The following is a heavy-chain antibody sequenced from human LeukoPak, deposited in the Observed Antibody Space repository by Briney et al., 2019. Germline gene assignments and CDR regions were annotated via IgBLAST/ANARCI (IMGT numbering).Heavy chain of an antibody. CDR1: GGSISSYY. CDR2: IYYSGST. Sequence: PSETLSLTCTVSGGSISSYYWGWIRQPPGKGLEWIGYIYYSGSTNYNPSLKSRVTISVDTSKNQFSLKLSSVTAADTAVYYCARLYTVTKNFDYWGQGTLVTVSS. J-gene: IGHJ4*02. CDR3: ARLYTVTKNFDY. V-gene: IGHV4-59*08. D-gene: IGHD4-17*01.